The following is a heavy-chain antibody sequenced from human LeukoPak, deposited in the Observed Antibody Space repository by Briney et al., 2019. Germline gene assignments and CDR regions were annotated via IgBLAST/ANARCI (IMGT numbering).Heavy chain of an antibody. D-gene: IGHD1-7*01. V-gene: IGHV1-2*04. CDR1: GYTFTGYY. CDR2: INPNSGGT. CDR3: ARERTGTTLIDYYYYGMDV. Sequence: ASVKVSFTASGYTFTGYYMHWVRQAPGQGLEWMGWINPNSGGTNYAQKFQGWVTMTRDTSISTAYMELSRLRSDDTAVYYCARERTGTTLIDYYYYGMDVWGQGTTVTVSS. J-gene: IGHJ6*02.